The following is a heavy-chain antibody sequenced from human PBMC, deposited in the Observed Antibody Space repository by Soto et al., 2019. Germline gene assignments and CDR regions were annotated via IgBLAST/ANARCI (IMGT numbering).Heavy chain of an antibody. Sequence: SETLSLTCTVSGGSISSSSYYWGWIRQPPGKGLEWIGSIYYSGSTYYNPSLKSRVTISVDTSKNQFSLKLSSVTAADTAVYYCARRPHYYDSSGYYWSGPWYCDLWGRGTLVTVS. V-gene: IGHV4-39*01. CDR3: ARRPHYYDSSGYYWSGPWYCDL. CDR1: GGSISSSSYY. D-gene: IGHD3-22*01. CDR2: IYYSGST. J-gene: IGHJ2*01.